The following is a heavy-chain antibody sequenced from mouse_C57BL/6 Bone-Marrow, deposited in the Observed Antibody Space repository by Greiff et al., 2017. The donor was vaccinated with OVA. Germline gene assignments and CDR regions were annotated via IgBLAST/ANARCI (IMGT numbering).Heavy chain of an antibody. J-gene: IGHJ1*03. Sequence: DVKLQESGPGLAKPSQTLSLTCSVTGYSITSDYWNWIRKFPGNKLEYMGYISYSGSTYYNPSLKSRISITRDTSKNQYYLQLNSVTTEDTATYYCARSYSNPYWYFDVWGTGTTVTVSS. CDR3: ARSYSNPYWYFDV. CDR2: ISYSGST. V-gene: IGHV3-8*01. D-gene: IGHD2-5*01. CDR1: GYSITSDY.